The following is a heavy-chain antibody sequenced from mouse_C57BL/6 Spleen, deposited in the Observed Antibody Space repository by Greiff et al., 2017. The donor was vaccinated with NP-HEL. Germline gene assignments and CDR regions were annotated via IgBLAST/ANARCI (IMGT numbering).Heavy chain of an antibody. Sequence: ESGPGLVKPSQTLSLTCSVTGYSITSGYYWNWIRQFPGNKLEWMGYISYDGSNNYNPSLKNRISITRDTSKNQFFLKLNSVTTEDTATYYCARASNWEAYFDYWGQGTTLTVSS. J-gene: IGHJ2*01. D-gene: IGHD4-1*01. V-gene: IGHV3-6*01. CDR1: GYSITSGYY. CDR3: ARASNWEAYFDY. CDR2: ISYDGSN.